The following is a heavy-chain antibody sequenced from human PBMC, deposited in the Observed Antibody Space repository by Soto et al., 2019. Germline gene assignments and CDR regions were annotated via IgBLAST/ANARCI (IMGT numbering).Heavy chain of an antibody. CDR2: IYKSATT. CDR3: ARGRYCLTGRCFPNWFDS. D-gene: IGHD7-27*01. Sequence: SETLSLTCSVSGDSISNLDYFWAWIRQPPGQALEYIGYIYKSATTYYNPSFESRVAVSVDTSKSQFSLNVTSVTAADTAVYFCARGRYCLTGRCFPNWFDSWGQGALVTVSS. V-gene: IGHV4-30-4*01. CDR1: GDSISNLDYF. J-gene: IGHJ5*01.